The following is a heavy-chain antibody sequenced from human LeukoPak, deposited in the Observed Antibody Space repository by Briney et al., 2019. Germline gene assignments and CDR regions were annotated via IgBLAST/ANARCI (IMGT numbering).Heavy chain of an antibody. CDR2: IGDDGSYK. Sequence: PGGSLRLSCAASGFTFSRYGMHWVRQPPGKGLEWVSFIGDDGSYKYYTDSVKGRFTISRDNSKNTKYLQMNSLRAEDTAVYYCSRDPGTGASDGTLDYWGQGTLVTVSS. CDR3: SRDPGTGASDGTLDY. CDR1: GFTFSRYG. V-gene: IGHV3-30*02. J-gene: IGHJ4*02. D-gene: IGHD1/OR15-1a*01.